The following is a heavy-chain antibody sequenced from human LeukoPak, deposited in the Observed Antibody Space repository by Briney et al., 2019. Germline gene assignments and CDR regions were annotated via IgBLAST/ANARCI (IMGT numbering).Heavy chain of an antibody. CDR3: ARGGSVFAYFFDY. CDR2: ISGSGGTT. J-gene: IGHJ4*02. CDR1: GFIFSNYA. D-gene: IGHD3-10*01. V-gene: IGHV3-23*01. Sequence: GGSLRLSCAASGFIFSNYAMTWARLTPGKGLEWVSAISGSGGTTYYADSVKGRFTNSRDSSTNTLYLQLSSLRAEDTAIYYCARGGSVFAYFFDYWGQGTLVTVSS.